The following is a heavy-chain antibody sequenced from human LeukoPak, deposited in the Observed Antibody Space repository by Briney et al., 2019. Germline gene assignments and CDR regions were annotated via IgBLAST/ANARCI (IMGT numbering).Heavy chain of an antibody. CDR2: IYYSGST. CDR1: GGPLSSFY. Sequence: PSETLSLTCTVSGGPLSSFYWSWIRQPPGKGLEWIGYIYYSGSTNYNPSLKSRVTISVDTSKNQFSLKLSSVTAADTAVYYCARGGRGYSYGYVKNYWGQGTLVTVSS. CDR3: ARGGRGYSYGYVKNY. V-gene: IGHV4-59*12. J-gene: IGHJ4*02. D-gene: IGHD5-18*01.